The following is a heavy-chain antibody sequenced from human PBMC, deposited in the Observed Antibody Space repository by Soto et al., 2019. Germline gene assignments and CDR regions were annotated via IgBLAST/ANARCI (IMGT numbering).Heavy chain of an antibody. CDR1: GGSISRYF. J-gene: IGHJ6*03. CDR3: ATYDSPYYYMDV. V-gene: IGHV4-59*13. Sequence: QVQLQESGPGLVKPSETLSLTCTVSGGSISRYFWSWIRQPPGKGLQWIGHIYYSGSTDYNPSLKSRVAISLDAAKTHFSLRLNSVTAADAAVYYSATYDSPYYYMDVWGKGTTVTVSS. CDR2: IYYSGST. D-gene: IGHD3-16*01.